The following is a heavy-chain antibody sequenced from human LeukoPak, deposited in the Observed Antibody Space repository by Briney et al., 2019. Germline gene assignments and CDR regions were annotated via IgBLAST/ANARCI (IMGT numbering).Heavy chain of an antibody. V-gene: IGHV4-34*01. CDR2: INDRGRT. D-gene: IGHD3-10*01. Sequence: SETLSLTCAVYGESFSGHYWSWIRQPPGKGLEWIGGINDRGRTNYNPSLKSRVTISMDTSKNQFTLKLTSVTAADTAVYFCARAQGLWFGALYVPSSLDYWGHGTLVTASA. J-gene: IGHJ4*01. CDR1: GESFSGHY. CDR3: ARAQGLWFGALYVPSSLDY.